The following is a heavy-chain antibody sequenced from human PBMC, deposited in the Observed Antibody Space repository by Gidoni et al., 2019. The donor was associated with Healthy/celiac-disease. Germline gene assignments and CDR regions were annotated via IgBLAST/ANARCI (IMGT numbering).Heavy chain of an antibody. CDR1: GFTFSSYG. CDR3: AKVRPEYCSSTSCYTGGNDY. CDR2: ISYDGSNK. V-gene: IGHV3-30*18. D-gene: IGHD2-2*02. Sequence: QVQLVESGGGVVQPGRSLRLSCAASGFTFSSYGMHWVRQAPGKGLEWVAVISYDGSNKYYADSVKGRFTISRDNSKNTLYLQMNSLRAEDTAVYYCAKVRPEYCSSTSCYTGGNDYWGQGTLVTVSS. J-gene: IGHJ4*02.